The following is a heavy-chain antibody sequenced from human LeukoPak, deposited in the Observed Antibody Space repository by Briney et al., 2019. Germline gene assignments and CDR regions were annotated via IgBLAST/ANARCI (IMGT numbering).Heavy chain of an antibody. V-gene: IGHV3-48*01. D-gene: IGHD4-17*01. CDR3: ARATGDDYGDPFDY. Sequence: GGSLRLSCAASGFTFSSHSMNWVRQPPGKGLEWVSYISGSTSLTYYADSVKGRFTISRDNSKNTLYLQMNSLRAEDTAVYFCARATGDDYGDPFDYWGQGTLVTVSS. CDR1: GFTFSSHS. J-gene: IGHJ4*02. CDR2: ISGSTSLT.